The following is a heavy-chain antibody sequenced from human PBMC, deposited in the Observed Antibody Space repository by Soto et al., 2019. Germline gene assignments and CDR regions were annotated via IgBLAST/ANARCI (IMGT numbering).Heavy chain of an antibody. D-gene: IGHD3-3*01. Sequence: PSETLSLTCTVSGGSISDYYLSWIRQPPGKGLEWIGYIYYSGSTNYNPSLKSRVTISLDTSKNQFSLKLNSVTAADTAVYYCARGLWSGYYLDYWGQGTLVTVSS. CDR2: IYYSGST. CDR3: ARGLWSGYYLDY. J-gene: IGHJ4*01. CDR1: GGSISDYY. V-gene: IGHV4-59*01.